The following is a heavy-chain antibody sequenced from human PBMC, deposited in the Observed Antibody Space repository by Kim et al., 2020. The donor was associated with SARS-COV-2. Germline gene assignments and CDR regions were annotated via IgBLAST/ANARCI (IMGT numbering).Heavy chain of an antibody. CDR1: GYTFTSYG. Sequence: ASVKVSCKASGYTFTSYGISWVRQAPGQGLEWMGWISAYNGNTNYAQKLQGRVTMTTDTSTSTAYMELRSLRSDDTAVYYCARYDDILTGYYRYYFDYWGQGTLVTVSS. J-gene: IGHJ4*02. D-gene: IGHD3-9*01. CDR3: ARYDDILTGYYRYYFDY. CDR2: ISAYNGNT. V-gene: IGHV1-18*01.